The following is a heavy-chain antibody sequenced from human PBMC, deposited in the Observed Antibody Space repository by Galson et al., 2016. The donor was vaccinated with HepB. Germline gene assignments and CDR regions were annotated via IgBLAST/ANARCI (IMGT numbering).Heavy chain of an antibody. J-gene: IGHJ4*02. D-gene: IGHD1-1*01. Sequence: SLRLSCAVSGSTFNSDAMNWVRQAPGKGLEWNSYISSSGDTMYYADSVRGRFTISRDNAKSSLFLQMNSLRDEDTAFYYCERDAGVVYYFDCWGQGTLVTVSS. V-gene: IGHV3-48*02. CDR3: ERDAGVVYYFDC. CDR1: GSTFNSDA. CDR2: ISSSGDTM.